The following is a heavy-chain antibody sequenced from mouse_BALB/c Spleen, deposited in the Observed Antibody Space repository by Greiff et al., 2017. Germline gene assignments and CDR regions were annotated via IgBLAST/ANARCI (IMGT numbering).Heavy chain of an antibody. CDR3: ARIDGYYGYYAMDY. CDR1: GFTFSSFG. D-gene: IGHD2-3*01. CDR2: ISSGSSTI. J-gene: IGHJ4*01. Sequence: EVKLMESGGGLVQPGGSRKLSCAASGFTFSSFGMHWVRQAPEKGLEWVAYISSGSSTIYYADTVKGRFTISRDNPKNTLFLQMTSLRSEDTAMYYCARIDGYYGYYAMDYWGQGTSVTVSS. V-gene: IGHV5-17*02.